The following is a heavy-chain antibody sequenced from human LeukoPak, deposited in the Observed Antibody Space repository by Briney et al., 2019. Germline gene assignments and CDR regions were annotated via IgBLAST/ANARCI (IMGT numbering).Heavy chain of an antibody. V-gene: IGHV4-30-2*01. CDR3: ARDSAATVVTPSGGAFDI. J-gene: IGHJ3*02. Sequence: SDTLSLTCAVSGVSLSSGGYSWRWIWQPPGKGLEWFGYIYHSGSTYYNPSLKSRVTISVDRSKNQFSLKLSSVTAADTAVDYCARDSAATVVTPSGGAFDIWGQGTMVTVSS. CDR2: IYHSGST. CDR1: GVSLSSGGYS. D-gene: IGHD4-23*01.